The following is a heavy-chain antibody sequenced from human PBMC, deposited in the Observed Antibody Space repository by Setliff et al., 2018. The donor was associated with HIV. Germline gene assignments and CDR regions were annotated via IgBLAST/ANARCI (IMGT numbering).Heavy chain of an antibody. Sequence: PSETLSLTCTVSGGSITSGDYHWSWIRQPPGKGLEWIGYIYYTGSTYYNPSLKSRLTISIDTSKNQFSLKLRSATAADTAVYYCARDLGGPRNFDNWGQGTLVTVSS. V-gene: IGHV4-30-4*08. D-gene: IGHD2-15*01. CDR1: GGSITSGDYH. J-gene: IGHJ4*02. CDR2: IYYTGST. CDR3: ARDLGGPRNFDN.